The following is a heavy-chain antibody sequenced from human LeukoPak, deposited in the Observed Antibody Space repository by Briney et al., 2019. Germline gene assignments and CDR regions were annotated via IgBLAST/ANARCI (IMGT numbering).Heavy chain of an antibody. CDR1: GFIVSSNY. CDR3: ARGVPIDY. Sequence: PGGSLRLSCAAAGFIVSSNYMSWVRQAPGKGLEWVSVIYSDGNTYYADSVKGRFTISRDNSKNTLYLQMNSLRAEDTAVYYCARGVPIDYWGQGTLVTVSS. V-gene: IGHV3-53*01. D-gene: IGHD4/OR15-4a*01. CDR2: IYSDGNT. J-gene: IGHJ4*02.